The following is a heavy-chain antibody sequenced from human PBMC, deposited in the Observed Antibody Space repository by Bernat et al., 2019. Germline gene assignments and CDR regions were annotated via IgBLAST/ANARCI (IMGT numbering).Heavy chain of an antibody. CDR2: IIPIFGTA. CDR3: ASVLVYCSSTSCYMVWGWFDP. CDR1: GGTFSSYA. V-gene: IGHV1-69*01. J-gene: IGHJ5*02. D-gene: IGHD2-2*02. Sequence: QVQLVQSGAEVKKPGSSVKVSCKASGGTFSSYAISWVRQAPGQGLEWMGGIIPIFGTANYAQKFQGRVTITADESTSTAYMELSSLRSEDTAVYYCASVLVYCSSTSCYMVWGWFDPWGQGTLVTVSS.